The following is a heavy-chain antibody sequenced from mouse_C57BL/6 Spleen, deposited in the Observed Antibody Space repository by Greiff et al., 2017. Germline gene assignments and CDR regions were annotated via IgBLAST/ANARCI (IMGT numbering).Heavy chain of an antibody. CDR3: ARGGITTVVATWAMDY. J-gene: IGHJ4*01. CDR2: IDPNSGGT. D-gene: IGHD1-1*01. V-gene: IGHV1-72*01. CDR1: GYTFTSYW. Sequence: QVQLQQPGAELVKPGASVKLSCKASGYTFTSYWMHWVKQRPGRGLEWIGRIDPNSGGTKYNEKFKSKATLTVDKPSSTAYMQLSSLTSEDSAVYYCARGGITTVVATWAMDYWGQGTSVTVSS.